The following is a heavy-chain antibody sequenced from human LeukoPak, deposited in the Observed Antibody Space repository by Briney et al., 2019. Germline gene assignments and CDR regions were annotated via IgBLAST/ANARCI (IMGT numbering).Heavy chain of an antibody. J-gene: IGHJ5*02. CDR1: GGSISSSSYY. V-gene: IGHV4-39*07. CDR3: ARGGYSSGWFWVRFDP. Sequence: SETLSLTCTVSGGSISSSSYYWGWIRQPPGKGLEWIGSIYYSGSTYYNPSLKSRVTISVDTSKNQFSLKLSSVTAADTAVYYCARGGYSSGWFWVRFDPWGQGTLVTVSS. CDR2: IYYSGST. D-gene: IGHD6-19*01.